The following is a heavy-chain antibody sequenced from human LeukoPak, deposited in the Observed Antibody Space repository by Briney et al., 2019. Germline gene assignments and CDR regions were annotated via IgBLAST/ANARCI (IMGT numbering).Heavy chain of an antibody. J-gene: IGHJ5*02. D-gene: IGHD3-22*01. Sequence: GESLKISCKTSGYTFPNYWIGWVRRMPGKGLEWMGIIYPGDSETRYSPSLQGQVTISADKSLSTAYLQWSSLKASDTAMYYCARTPHYYDSSGSLHGWFDPWGQGTLVTVSS. V-gene: IGHV5-51*01. CDR2: IYPGDSET. CDR1: GYTFPNYW. CDR3: ARTPHYYDSSGSLHGWFDP.